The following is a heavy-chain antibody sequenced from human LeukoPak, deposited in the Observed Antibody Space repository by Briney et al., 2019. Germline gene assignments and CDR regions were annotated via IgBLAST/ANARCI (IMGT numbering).Heavy chain of an antibody. J-gene: IGHJ6*03. CDR1: GGSISSSSYY. CDR2: IYISGSGST. Sequence: SETLSLTCTVSGGSISSSSYYWGWIRQPPGKGLEWIGRIYISGSGSTNYNPSLKSRVTMSVDTSKSQFSLKLSSVTAADTAVYYCARDKRVAVAGTYIYYYYMDVWGNGTTVTISS. CDR3: ARDKRVAVAGTYIYYYYMDV. D-gene: IGHD6-19*01. V-gene: IGHV4-39*07.